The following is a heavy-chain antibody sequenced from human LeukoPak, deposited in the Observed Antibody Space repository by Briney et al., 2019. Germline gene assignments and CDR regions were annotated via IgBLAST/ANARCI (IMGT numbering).Heavy chain of an antibody. J-gene: IGHJ4*02. D-gene: IGHD6-13*01. V-gene: IGHV4-39*01. CDR1: GGSISSSSYH. Sequence: SETLSLTCTVSGGSISSSSYHWDWIRQPPGKGLEWIGSIYYSGTTYYNPSLKSRVTISVDTSKKQFSLKLSSVTAADTAVYYCARVRIAAAGLWGQGTLVTVSS. CDR3: ARVRIAAAGL. CDR2: IYYSGTT.